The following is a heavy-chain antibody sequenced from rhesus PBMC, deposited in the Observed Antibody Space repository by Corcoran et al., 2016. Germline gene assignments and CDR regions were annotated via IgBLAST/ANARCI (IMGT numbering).Heavy chain of an antibody. CDR1: GFSIRSGYV. V-gene: IGHV4-127*01. CDR2: IEGSNGNT. J-gene: IGHJ4*01. Sequence: QVQLQESGPGLVTPSETLSLTCAVSGFSIRSGYVWPWLRQPPGTGLEWMGCIEGSNGNTYYNSSLKSRVTISKDTSKNQFSLKLTSGTDAGTAVYYCARGNPPDYWGQGLLVTVSS. CDR3: ARGNPPDY.